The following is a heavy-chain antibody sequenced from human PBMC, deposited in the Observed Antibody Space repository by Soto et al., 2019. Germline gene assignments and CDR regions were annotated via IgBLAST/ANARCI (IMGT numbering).Heavy chain of an antibody. D-gene: IGHD2-2*02. CDR1: GYTFTSYY. Sequence: ASVKVSCKASGYTFTSYYMHWVRQAPGQGLEWMGIINPSGGSTSYAQKFQGRVTMTRDTSTSTVYMELSSLRSEDTAVYYCARGGIAVVPAAIVHWFDPWGQGTLVTVSS. J-gene: IGHJ5*02. CDR3: ARGGIAVVPAAIVHWFDP. CDR2: INPSGGST. V-gene: IGHV1-46*01.